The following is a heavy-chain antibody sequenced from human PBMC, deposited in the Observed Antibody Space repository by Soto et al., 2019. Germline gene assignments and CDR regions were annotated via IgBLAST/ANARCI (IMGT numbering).Heavy chain of an antibody. CDR2: IYYSGST. J-gene: IGHJ4*02. Sequence: SETLSLTCTVSGGSISSYYWSWLRQPPGKGLEWIGYIYYSGSTNYNPSLKSRVTISVDTSTSTAYMELRSLRSDDTAVYYCAREYYYGSGPWYWGQGTLVTVSS. CDR1: GGSISSYY. D-gene: IGHD3-10*01. V-gene: IGHV4-59*01. CDR3: AREYYYGSGPWY.